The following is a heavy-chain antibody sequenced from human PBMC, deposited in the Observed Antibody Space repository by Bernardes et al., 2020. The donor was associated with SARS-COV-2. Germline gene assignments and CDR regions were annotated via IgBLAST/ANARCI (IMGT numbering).Heavy chain of an antibody. CDR2: ISYEGSIQ. CDR3: AKLRSVLWIHPYYNAMDA. D-gene: IGHD2-2*01. CDR1: GFTLNNFG. J-gene: IGHJ6*02. V-gene: IGHV3-30*18. Sequence: GGSLRLSCEASGFTLNNFGIHWVRQAPGKGLEWVAAISYEGSIQHYADSVKGRFTISRDSSKNTVYLQMNTLRPGDTAVYYCAKLRSVLWIHPYYNAMDAWGQGTTVTVSS.